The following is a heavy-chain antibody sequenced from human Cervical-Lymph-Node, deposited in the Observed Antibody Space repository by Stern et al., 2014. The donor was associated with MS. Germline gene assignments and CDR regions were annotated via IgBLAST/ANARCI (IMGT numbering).Heavy chain of an antibody. J-gene: IGHJ4*02. Sequence: DQLGESGPGLVKPSQTLSLTCTVSGGSISSGGYYWSWIRQHPGNGLEWFGYISYSGSTYYNPSLKSRVTISVDTSKNQFSLKLSSVTAADTAVYYCARVSYDFWSGYYVFDYWGQGTLVTVSS. CDR2: ISYSGST. D-gene: IGHD3-3*01. CDR1: GGSISSGGYY. CDR3: ARVSYDFWSGYYVFDY. V-gene: IGHV4-31*03.